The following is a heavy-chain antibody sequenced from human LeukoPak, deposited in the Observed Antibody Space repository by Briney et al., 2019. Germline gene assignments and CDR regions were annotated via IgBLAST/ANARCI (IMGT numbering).Heavy chain of an antibody. V-gene: IGHV3-30*18. Sequence: GGSLRLSCAASGFTFSSYGMHWVRQAPGKGLEWVAVISYDGSNKYYADSVKGRFTISRDNSKNTLYLQMSSLRAEDAAVYYCAKDLLMITFGEPGYWGQGTLVTVSS. CDR2: ISYDGSNK. D-gene: IGHD3-16*01. CDR3: AKDLLMITFGEPGY. J-gene: IGHJ4*02. CDR1: GFTFSSYG.